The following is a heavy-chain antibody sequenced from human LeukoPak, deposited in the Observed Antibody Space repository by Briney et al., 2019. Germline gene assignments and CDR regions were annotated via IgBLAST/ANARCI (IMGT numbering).Heavy chain of an antibody. CDR1: GFTFSSYS. D-gene: IGHD3-22*01. CDR3: ARDYLSWPETLGYYDA. Sequence: PGGSLRLSCAASGFTFSSYSMNWVRQAPGKGLEWVSSISSSSSYIYYADSVKGRFTISRDNAKNTLFLQMSSLRVEDTAVYYCARDYLSWPETLGYYDAWGQGTLVTVSS. J-gene: IGHJ5*02. V-gene: IGHV3-21*06. CDR2: ISSSSSYI.